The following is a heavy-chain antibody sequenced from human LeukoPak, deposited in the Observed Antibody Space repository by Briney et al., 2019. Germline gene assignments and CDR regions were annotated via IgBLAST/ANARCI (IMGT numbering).Heavy chain of an antibody. CDR2: IYTSEKT. CDR3: ARSTYGYSYVY. D-gene: IGHD5-18*01. Sequence: PSETLSLTCTVSGGSISSYYWSWIRQPAGKGLEWIGRIYTSEKTNYNPSLKSRVTMSVDTSKNQFSLKVRSVTAADTAVYYCARSTYGYSYVYWGQGILVTVSS. V-gene: IGHV4-4*07. CDR1: GGSISSYY. J-gene: IGHJ4*02.